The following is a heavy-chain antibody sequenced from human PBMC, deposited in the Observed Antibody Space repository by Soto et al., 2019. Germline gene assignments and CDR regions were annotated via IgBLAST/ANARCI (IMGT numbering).Heavy chain of an antibody. D-gene: IGHD2-2*01. V-gene: IGHV4-30-2*01. CDR1: GGSISSGGYS. Sequence: SETLSLTCAVSGGSISSGGYSWTWIRQPPGKGLEWIGYIYHSGSAYYNPSLKSRVNISVDRSKNQFSLKLSSVTAADTAVYYCARGRRGYCSSTSCLRYYYYYYGMDVWGQGTTVTVSS. J-gene: IGHJ6*02. CDR3: ARGRRGYCSSTSCLRYYYYYYGMDV. CDR2: IYHSGSA.